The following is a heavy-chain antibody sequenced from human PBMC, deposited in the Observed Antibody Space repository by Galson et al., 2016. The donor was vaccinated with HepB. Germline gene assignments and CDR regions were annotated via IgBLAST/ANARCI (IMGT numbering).Heavy chain of an antibody. CDR1: GFTISSYG. CDR3: ARDRFCSNTRCYGWLDP. CDR2: IWHDGSNK. Sequence: SLRLSCAASGFTISSYGIHWVRQVPGKALEWVALIWHDGSNKLYADSVKGRFTTSRDNSKNTLYLQMNRLTVEDTAVYYCARDRFCSNTRCYGWLDPCGQGTLVTVSS. V-gene: IGHV3-33*08. J-gene: IGHJ5*02. D-gene: IGHD2-2*01.